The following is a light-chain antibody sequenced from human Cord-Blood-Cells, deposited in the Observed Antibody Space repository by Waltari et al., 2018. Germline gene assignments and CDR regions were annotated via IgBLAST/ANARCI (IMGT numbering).Light chain of an antibody. J-gene: IGLJ3*02. CDR2: EGS. V-gene: IGLV2-23*01. CDR1: SGDVGSYNL. CDR3: CSYAGSSTWV. Sequence: QSALTQPASVSGSPGQSITISCTGTSGDVGSYNLSSWYQQHPGQAPKLMIYEGSKRPSGVSNRFSGSKSGNTASLTISGLQAEDEADYYCCSYAGSSTWVFGGGTKLTVL.